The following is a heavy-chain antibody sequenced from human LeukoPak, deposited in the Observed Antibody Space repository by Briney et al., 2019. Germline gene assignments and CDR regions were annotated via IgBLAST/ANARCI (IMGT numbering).Heavy chain of an antibody. CDR3: ASGNLYFDY. V-gene: IGHV3-7*01. CDR2: IKQDGSEK. Sequence: GGSLRLSCATSGFTFSSYWMSWVRQAPGKGLEWVANIKQDGSEKYYVDSVKGRFTISRDNAKKSLYVQMNSLRAEDTAVYYCASGNLYFDYWGQGTLVTVSS. J-gene: IGHJ4*02. CDR1: GFTFSSYW.